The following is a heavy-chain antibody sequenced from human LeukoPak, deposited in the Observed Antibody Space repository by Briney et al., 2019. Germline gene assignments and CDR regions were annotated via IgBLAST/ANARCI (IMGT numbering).Heavy chain of an antibody. Sequence: SETLSLTCTVSGGSISSYYWSWIRQPPGKGLEWIGYIYYSGSTNYNPSLKSRVTISVDTSKNQFSLKLSSVTAADPAVYYCARVDYYDSSGFDYWGQGTLVTVSS. CDR3: ARVDYYDSSGFDY. CDR2: IYYSGST. CDR1: GGSISSYY. D-gene: IGHD3-22*01. J-gene: IGHJ4*02. V-gene: IGHV4-59*01.